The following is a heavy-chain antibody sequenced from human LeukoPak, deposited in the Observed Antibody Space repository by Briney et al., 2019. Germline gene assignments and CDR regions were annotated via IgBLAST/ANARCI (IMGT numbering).Heavy chain of an antibody. CDR3: ARGYGSGSYYPLDY. V-gene: IGHV4-34*01. CDR2: INHSGST. J-gene: IGHJ4*02. D-gene: IGHD3-10*01. Sequence: SETLSLTCAVYGGSFSGYYWSWIRQPPGKGLEWIGEINHSGSTNYNPSLKSRVTISVDTSKKQFSLKLSSVTAADTAVYYCARGYGSGSYYPLDYWGQGTLVTVSS. CDR1: GGSFSGYY.